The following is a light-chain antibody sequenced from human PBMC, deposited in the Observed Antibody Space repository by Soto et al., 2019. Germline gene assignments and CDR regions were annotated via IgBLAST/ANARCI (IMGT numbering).Light chain of an antibody. V-gene: IGLV2-14*03. CDR1: SSDVGGYNY. Sequence: QSALTQPASVSGSPGQSITISCTGTSSDVGGYNYVSWYQHHPGKAPKLMIYDVSNRPSGVSNRFSGSKSGNTASLIISGLQAEDEADYYCSSYTSRSPLSTSALGTGTKVTVL. CDR3: SSYTSRSPLSTSA. CDR2: DVS. J-gene: IGLJ1*01.